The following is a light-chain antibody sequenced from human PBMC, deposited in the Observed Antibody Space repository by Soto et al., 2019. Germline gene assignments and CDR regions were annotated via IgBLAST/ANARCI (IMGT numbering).Light chain of an antibody. V-gene: IGLV4-60*02. J-gene: IGLJ3*02. Sequence: QPVLTQSSSASASLGSSVKLTCTLSSGHSSYIIAWHQQQPGKAPRYLMKLEGSGSYNKGSGVPDRFSGSSSGADRSLTISNLQFEDEADYYCETWDSNTHVFGRGTKLTVL. CDR1: SGHSSYI. CDR3: ETWDSNTHV. CDR2: LEGSGSY.